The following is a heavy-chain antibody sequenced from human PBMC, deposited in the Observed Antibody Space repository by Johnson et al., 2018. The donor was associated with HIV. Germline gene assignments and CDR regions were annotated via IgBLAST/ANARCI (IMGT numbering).Heavy chain of an antibody. CDR3: ARENVLFNAFDI. V-gene: IGHV3-30*03. J-gene: IGHJ3*02. CDR1: GFTFSSYD. CDR2: ISYDGSNK. Sequence: QVQLVESGGGLVKPGGSLRLSCAASGFTFSSYDMHWVRQAPGKRLEWVALISYDGSNKYYADSVKGRFTISRDNSKNTLYLQMNSLRTEDTAVYYCARENVLFNAFDIWGQGTMVTVSS. D-gene: IGHD2/OR15-2a*01.